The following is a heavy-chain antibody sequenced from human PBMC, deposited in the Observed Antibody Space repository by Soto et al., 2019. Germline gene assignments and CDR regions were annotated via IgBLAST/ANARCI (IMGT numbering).Heavy chain of an antibody. Sequence: GWSLRLSCTSSGFTFGDYAMSWVRQAPGKGLEWVGFIRSKAYGGTTEYAASVKGRFTISRDDSKSIAYLQMNSLKTEDTAVYYCTRERPLRYFDWPHLPYYGMDVWGQGTTVTVSS. J-gene: IGHJ6*02. D-gene: IGHD3-9*01. CDR2: IRSKAYGGTT. CDR1: GFTFGDYA. CDR3: TRERPLRYFDWPHLPYYGMDV. V-gene: IGHV3-49*04.